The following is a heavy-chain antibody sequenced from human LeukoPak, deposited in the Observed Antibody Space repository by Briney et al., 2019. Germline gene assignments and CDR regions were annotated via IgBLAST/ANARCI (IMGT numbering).Heavy chain of an antibody. CDR1: GYTFTSYA. Sequence: ASVKVSCKASGYTFTSYAMHWVRQAPGQRLEWMGWINAGNGNTKYSQEFQGRVTITRDTSASTAYMELSSLRSEDMAVYYCARAVVYWNYFDYWGQGTLVTVSS. CDR2: INAGNGNT. J-gene: IGHJ4*02. D-gene: IGHD2-8*02. CDR3: ARAVVYWNYFDY. V-gene: IGHV1-3*03.